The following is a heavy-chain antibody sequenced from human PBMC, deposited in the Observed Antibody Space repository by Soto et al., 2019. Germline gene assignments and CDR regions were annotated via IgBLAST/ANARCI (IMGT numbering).Heavy chain of an antibody. CDR3: AHMFGTVSHLGY. J-gene: IGHJ4*02. Sequence: QITLKESGPTLVKPTQTLTLTCTFSGFSLTTSRVGVGWIRQPPGKALEWLALIYWDDDNRYSPSLRSRLTIPKDTSKNQVVLTMTNMHPVDTATYYCAHMFGTVSHLGYWGQGTLVTVSS. D-gene: IGHD3-10*02. CDR1: GFSLTTSRVG. CDR2: IYWDDDN. V-gene: IGHV2-5*02.